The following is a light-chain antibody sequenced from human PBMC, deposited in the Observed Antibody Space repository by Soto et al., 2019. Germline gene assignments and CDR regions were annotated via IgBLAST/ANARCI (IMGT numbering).Light chain of an antibody. CDR2: GAS. V-gene: IGKV3-15*01. CDR1: ESVSNN. Sequence: EIVLTQSPATLSVSQGERATLSCKASESVSNNLAWNQQKPGQAPRHLIYGASSRATGIPARFSGSGSGTEFTLTISSLQSEDFAVYYCQQYNMWPLTFGGGTKVEIK. J-gene: IGKJ4*01. CDR3: QQYNMWPLT.